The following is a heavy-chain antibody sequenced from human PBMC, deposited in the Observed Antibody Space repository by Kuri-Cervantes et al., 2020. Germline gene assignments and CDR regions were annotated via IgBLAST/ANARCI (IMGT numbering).Heavy chain of an antibody. J-gene: IGHJ4*02. CDR3: ARGAGSLDSWGI. CDR2: ISSTGSIV. D-gene: IGHD7-27*01. CDR1: GFPFRSYD. Sequence: GGPRRSPVQASGFPFRSYDITWIRQPPGKGVNWVPYISSTGSIVSYADRVKGRLTISRDNAEGSLFLQMTSLGAEDTAVYYWARGAGSLDSWGIWGQGTLVTVSS. V-gene: IGHV3-11*01.